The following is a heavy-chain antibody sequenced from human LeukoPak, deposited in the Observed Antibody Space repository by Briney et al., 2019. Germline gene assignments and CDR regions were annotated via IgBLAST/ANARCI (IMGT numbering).Heavy chain of an antibody. V-gene: IGHV3-21*01. J-gene: IGHJ2*01. CDR1: GFTFSSYS. D-gene: IGHD6-13*01. CDR2: ISSSSGYI. CDR3: AKVIAGYWYFDL. Sequence: GGSLRLSCAASGFTFSSYSMNWVRQAPGKGLEWVSSISSSSGYIYYADSVKGRFTISRDSAKNSLYLQMNSLRAEDTAVYYCAKVIAGYWYFDLWGRGTLVTVSS.